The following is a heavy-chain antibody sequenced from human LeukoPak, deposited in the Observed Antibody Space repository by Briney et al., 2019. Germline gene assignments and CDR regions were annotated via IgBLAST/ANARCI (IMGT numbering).Heavy chain of an antibody. CDR1: DSFSFSTSR. J-gene: IGHJ4*02. CDR3: AGDWALYFAD. D-gene: IGHD3-16*01. Sequence: PGGSQTPVHPPDSFSFSTSRTGSARQAPGKGLEWVAYIGFDSSIIYYADSVKGRFSISRDNAKNSLYLNRHSDRDTDTGVYFLAGDWALYFADWGQGTLVTVSS. CDR2: IGFDSSII. V-gene: IGHV3-48*02.